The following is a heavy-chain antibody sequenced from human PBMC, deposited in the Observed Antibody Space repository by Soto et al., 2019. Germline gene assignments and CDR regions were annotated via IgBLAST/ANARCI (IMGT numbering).Heavy chain of an antibody. CDR1: EFTFSDYY. D-gene: IGHD3-22*01. CDR2: ISGDTIYT. J-gene: IGHJ4*02. CDR3: ARYDSSAYYIEL. V-gene: IGHV3-11*06. Sequence: GGSLRLSCATSEFTFSDYYMSWIRQAPGKGLEWLSYISGDTIYTNYVDSVKGRFTISRDNPKNSLYLQMNSLRAEDTAVYYCARYDSSAYYIELWGQGTLVTVSS.